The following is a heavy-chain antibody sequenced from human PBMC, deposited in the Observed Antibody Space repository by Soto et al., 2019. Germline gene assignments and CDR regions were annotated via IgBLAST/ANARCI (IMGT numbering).Heavy chain of an antibody. Sequence: ASVKVSCKASGYTFTSYAMHWVRQAPGQRLEWMGWINAGNGNTKYSQKCQGRVTITRDTSASTAYMELSSLRSEDPAVYYCARRGSGWYVDGMDVWGQGTTVTVSS. J-gene: IGHJ6*02. V-gene: IGHV1-3*01. CDR3: ARRGSGWYVDGMDV. CDR1: GYTFTSYA. CDR2: INAGNGNT. D-gene: IGHD6-19*01.